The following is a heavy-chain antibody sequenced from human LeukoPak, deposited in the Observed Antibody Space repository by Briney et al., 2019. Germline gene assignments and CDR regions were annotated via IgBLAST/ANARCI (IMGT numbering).Heavy chain of an antibody. Sequence: GGSLRLSCAASGFTFSSYGMSWVRQAPGKGLEWVSAITATSSSTHDADSVQGRFTIPRYNSKNTLYLQMNSLRPEDTAIYYCAKLFESGTYNNFFHYWGQGTLVTVFS. CDR3: AKLFESGTYNNFFHY. V-gene: IGHV3-23*01. CDR1: GFTFSSYG. J-gene: IGHJ4*02. CDR2: ITATSSST. D-gene: IGHD3-10*01.